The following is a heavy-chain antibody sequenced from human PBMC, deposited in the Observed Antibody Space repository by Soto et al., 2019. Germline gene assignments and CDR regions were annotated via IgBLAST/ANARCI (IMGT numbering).Heavy chain of an antibody. D-gene: IGHD3-22*01. J-gene: IGHJ4*02. V-gene: IGHV4-30-4*01. CDR2: IYYSGST. CDR1: GGSISSGDYY. Sequence: PSETLSLTCTVSGGSISSGDYYCSWIRQPPGKGLEWIGYIYYSGSTYYNPSLKSRVTISVDTSKNQFSLKLSSVTAADTAVYYCARANYYDSSGSLGGGYYFDYWGQGTLVTVSS. CDR3: ARANYYDSSGSLGGGYYFDY.